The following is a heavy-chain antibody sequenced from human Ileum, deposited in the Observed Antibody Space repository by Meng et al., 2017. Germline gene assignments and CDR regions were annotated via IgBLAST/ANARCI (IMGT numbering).Heavy chain of an antibody. J-gene: IGHJ3*02. Sequence: SVNVSCKACGGTFSSYAISWVRQAPGQGREWMGGIIRIFGTANYAQKFQGRVTITADESTSTAYMELSSLRSEDTAVYYCARDQLLGSFDAFDIWGQGTMVTVSS. D-gene: IGHD1-26*01. CDR1: GGTFSSYA. CDR3: ARDQLLGSFDAFDI. V-gene: IGHV1-69*13. CDR2: IIRIFGTA.